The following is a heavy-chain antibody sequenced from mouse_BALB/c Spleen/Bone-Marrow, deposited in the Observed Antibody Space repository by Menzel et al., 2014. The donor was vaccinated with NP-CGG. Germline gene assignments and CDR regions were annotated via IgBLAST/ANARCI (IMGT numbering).Heavy chain of an antibody. D-gene: IGHD2-4*01. CDR2: LSSSGSYT. V-gene: IGHV5-9-3*01. CDR3: SRLRMITTYFDV. CDR1: GFTFSTYA. J-gene: IGHJ1*01. Sequence: DVPLVESGGGLAKPGASLQLSCAAPGFTFSTYAMSWVRQTPEKRLEWVATLSSSGSYTYYPDSVKGRFTISRDNAKNTLYLQMSSLRSEDTAMFYCSRLRMITTYFDVWVAGPTVTGPS.